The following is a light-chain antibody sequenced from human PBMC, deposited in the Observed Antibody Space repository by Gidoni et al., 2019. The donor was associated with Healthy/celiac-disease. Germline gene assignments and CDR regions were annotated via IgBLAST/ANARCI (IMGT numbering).Light chain of an antibody. CDR1: SSNIGSTT. J-gene: IGLJ2*01. CDR3: AAWDDSLNGPV. V-gene: IGLV1-44*01. CDR2: SNN. Sequence: QPVLTQPPSASGTPGQRVTISCSGSSSNIGSTTVNWYQQLPGTAPKLLIYSNNQRPSGVPDRFSGSKSGTSASLAIRGLQSEDEADYYCAAWDDSLNGPVFGGGTKLTVL.